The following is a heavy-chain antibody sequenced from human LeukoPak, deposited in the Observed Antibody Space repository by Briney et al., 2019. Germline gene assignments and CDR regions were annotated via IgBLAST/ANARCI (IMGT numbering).Heavy chain of an antibody. D-gene: IGHD6-19*01. J-gene: IGHJ4*02. CDR1: GFTFSRYS. V-gene: IGHV3-21*01. Sequence: GGSLRLSCAASGFTFSRYSVNRVRQAPGKGLEWVSSISSGSSFMYYADSVKGRFTISRDNAKNSLYLQMNSLRAEDTAVYYCARVRIAVAGQGDYWGQGTLVTVSS. CDR3: ARVRIAVAGQGDY. CDR2: ISSGSSFM.